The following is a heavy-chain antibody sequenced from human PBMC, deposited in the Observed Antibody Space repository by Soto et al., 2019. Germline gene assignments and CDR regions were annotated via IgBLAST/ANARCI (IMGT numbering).Heavy chain of an antibody. Sequence: GGSLRLSCAASGFTFSSYAMHWVRQAPGKGLEWVAVISYDGSNKYYADSVKGRFTISRDNSKNTLYLQMNSLRAEDTAVYYCARDITMVRGVTGYWGQGTLVTVSS. CDR3: ARDITMVRGVTGY. J-gene: IGHJ4*02. V-gene: IGHV3-30-3*01. CDR2: ISYDGSNK. D-gene: IGHD3-10*01. CDR1: GFTFSSYA.